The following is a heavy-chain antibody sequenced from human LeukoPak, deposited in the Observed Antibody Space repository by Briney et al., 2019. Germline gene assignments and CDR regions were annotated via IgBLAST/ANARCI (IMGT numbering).Heavy chain of an antibody. D-gene: IGHD1-26*01. CDR1: GFTFSSYS. J-gene: IGHJ6*02. Sequence: PGGSLRLSCAASGFTFSSYSMNWVRQAPGKGLEWVSSISSSSSYIYYADSVKGRFTISRDNAKNSLYLQMNSLRAEDTAVYYCARDLVGATTGRYYYYGMDVWGQGTTVTVSS. CDR2: ISSSSSYI. V-gene: IGHV3-21*01. CDR3: ARDLVGATTGRYYYYGMDV.